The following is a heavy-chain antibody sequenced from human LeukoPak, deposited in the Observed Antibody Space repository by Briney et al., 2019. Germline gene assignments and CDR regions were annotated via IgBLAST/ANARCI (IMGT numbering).Heavy chain of an antibody. CDR1: GYTFTSYY. V-gene: IGHV1-46*01. Sequence: ASVTVSCKASGYTFTSYYMHWVRQAPGQGLEGMGIIYPIGGSTSYAQKFQGRVTMTRDTSTRTVYMELSRLRSEDTAVYFWARGAMFGDYVWGSYRYTGSYFDYWGQGTLVTVSS. CDR2: IYPIGGST. D-gene: IGHD3-16*02. CDR3: ARGAMFGDYVWGSYRYTGSYFDY. J-gene: IGHJ4*02.